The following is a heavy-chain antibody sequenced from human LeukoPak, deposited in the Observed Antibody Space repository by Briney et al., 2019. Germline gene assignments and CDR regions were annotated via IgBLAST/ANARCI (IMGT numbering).Heavy chain of an antibody. V-gene: IGHV4-31*03. CDR3: ARGRLGYCSSTSCLDFDY. CDR2: IYYSGGT. D-gene: IGHD2-2*01. CDR1: GGSISSGGYY. Sequence: SETLSLTCTVSGGSISSGGYYWSWIRQHPGKGLEWIGYIYYSGGTYYNPSLKSRVTISVDTSKNQFSLKLSSVTAADTAVYYCARGRLGYCSSTSCLDFDYWGQGTLVTVSS. J-gene: IGHJ4*02.